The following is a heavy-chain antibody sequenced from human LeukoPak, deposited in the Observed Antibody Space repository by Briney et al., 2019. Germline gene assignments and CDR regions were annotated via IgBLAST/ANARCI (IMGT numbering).Heavy chain of an antibody. CDR3: TRDSSGWYKMVDY. J-gene: IGHJ4*02. Sequence: GGSLRLSCTASGFTFGDYAMSWFRQAPGKGLERVGFIRSKAYGGTTEYAASVKGRFTISRDDSKSIAYLQMNSLKTEDTAVYYCTRDSSGWYKMVDYWGQGTLVTVSS. D-gene: IGHD6-19*01. CDR1: GFTFGDYA. CDR2: IRSKAYGGTT. V-gene: IGHV3-49*03.